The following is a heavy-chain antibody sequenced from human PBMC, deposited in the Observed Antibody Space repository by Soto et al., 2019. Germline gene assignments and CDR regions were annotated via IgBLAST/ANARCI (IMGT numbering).Heavy chain of an antibody. Sequence: QVQLVQSGAEVKKPGSSVKVSCKASGGTFSSYTISWVRQAPGQGLEWMGRIIPILGIANYAQQFQGRVTITADKSTSTAYMELSSLRSEDTAVYYCTRLKRGIAVACSWIYYYYMDVWGKGTTVTVSS. CDR3: TRLKRGIAVACSWIYYYYMDV. CDR2: IIPILGIA. CDR1: GGTFSSYT. V-gene: IGHV1-69*02. D-gene: IGHD6-19*01. J-gene: IGHJ6*03.